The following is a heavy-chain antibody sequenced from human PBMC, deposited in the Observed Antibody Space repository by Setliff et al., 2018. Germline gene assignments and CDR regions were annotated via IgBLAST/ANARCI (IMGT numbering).Heavy chain of an antibody. D-gene: IGHD1-7*01. J-gene: IGHJ4*02. V-gene: IGHV3-7*01. CDR2: IRQDGSEK. Sequence: PGGSLRLSCEASGFTFSNYWMSWVRQTAGEGLEWVAYIRQDGSEKYYADSVKGRLTVSRDKAKNSLYLQMDSPTAEDTAVYYCARGSLKGTTHPSDYWGQGTLVTVSS. CDR1: GFTFSNYW. CDR3: ARGSLKGTTHPSDY.